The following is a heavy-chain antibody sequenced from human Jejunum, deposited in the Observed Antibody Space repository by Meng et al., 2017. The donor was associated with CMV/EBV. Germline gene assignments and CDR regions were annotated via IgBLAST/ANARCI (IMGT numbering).Heavy chain of an antibody. CDR1: GFSFSSFA. Sequence: LSLASSGFSFSSFAISWVRQAPGKGLEWVSTVSGNGFTTYYADSVKGRFTVSRDNSRDTLYLQMNSLRDDDTAVYYCAKSRDWGSGDYWGQGTPVTVSS. D-gene: IGHD7-27*01. CDR3: AKSRDWGSGDY. J-gene: IGHJ4*02. CDR2: VSGNGFTT. V-gene: IGHV3-23*01.